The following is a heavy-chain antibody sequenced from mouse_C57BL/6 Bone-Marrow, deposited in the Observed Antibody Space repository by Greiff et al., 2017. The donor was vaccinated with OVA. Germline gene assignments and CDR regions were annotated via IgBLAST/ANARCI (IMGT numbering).Heavy chain of an antibody. J-gene: IGHJ4*01. Sequence: EVKLVESGPGLVKPSQSLSLTCSVTGYSITSGYYWNWIRQFPGNKLEWMGYISYDGSNNYNPSLKNRISITRDTSKNQFFLKLNSVTTEDTATYYCARAGKLSSYAMDYWGQGTSVTVSS. CDR1: GYSITSGYY. V-gene: IGHV3-6*01. CDR2: ISYDGSN. CDR3: ARAGKLSSYAMDY. D-gene: IGHD1-1*02.